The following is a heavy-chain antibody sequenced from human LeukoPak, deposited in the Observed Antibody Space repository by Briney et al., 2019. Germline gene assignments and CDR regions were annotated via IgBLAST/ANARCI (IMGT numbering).Heavy chain of an antibody. Sequence: SQTLSLTCTVSGGSISSGDYYWSWIRQPPGKGLEGIGYIYYSGSTYYNPSLKSRVTISVDTSKNQFSLKLSSVTAADTAVYYCAREDCSSTSCSFDPWGQGTLVTVSS. CDR2: IYYSGST. D-gene: IGHD2-2*01. J-gene: IGHJ5*02. V-gene: IGHV4-30-4*01. CDR3: AREDCSSTSCSFDP. CDR1: GGSISSGDYY.